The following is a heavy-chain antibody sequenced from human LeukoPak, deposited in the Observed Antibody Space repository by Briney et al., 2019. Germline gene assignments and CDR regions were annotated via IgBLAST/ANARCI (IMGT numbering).Heavy chain of an antibody. V-gene: IGHV3-48*03. CDR2: ISSSGSTI. D-gene: IGHD2-2*01. CDR1: GFTFSSYE. J-gene: IGHJ6*02. Sequence: GGSLRLSCAASGFTFSSYEMNWVRQAPGKGLEWVSYISSSGSTIYYADSVKGRFTISRDNAKNSLHLQMNSLRAEDTAVYYCARARYCSSTSCYDGMDVWGQGTTVTVSS. CDR3: ARARYCSSTSCYDGMDV.